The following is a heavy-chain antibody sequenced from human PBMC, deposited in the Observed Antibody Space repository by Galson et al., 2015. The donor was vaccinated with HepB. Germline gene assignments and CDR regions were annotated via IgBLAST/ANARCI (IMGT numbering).Heavy chain of an antibody. CDR1: GFTFSSYS. D-gene: IGHD2-15*01. V-gene: IGHV3-48*01. CDR2: ITSSNVQ. J-gene: IGHJ4*02. Sequence: SLRLSCAASGFTFSSYSMNWVRQAPGKGLEWIAYITSSNVQYYADSVKGRFTISRDNSKNTLYLQMNSLRAEDTAVYYCARDEGRYCSGGSCYVFGYWGQGTLVTVSS. CDR3: ARDEGRYCSGGSCYVFGY.